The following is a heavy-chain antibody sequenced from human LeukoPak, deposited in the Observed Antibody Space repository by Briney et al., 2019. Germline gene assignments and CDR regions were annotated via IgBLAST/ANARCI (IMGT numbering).Heavy chain of an antibody. CDR3: ARAIGGQLLPDY. Sequence: SVKVSCKASGGTFSSYTISWVRQAPGQGLEWMGRIIPILGIANYAQKFQGRVTITADKSTSTAYMELSSLRSEDTAVYYCARAIGGQLLPDYWGQGTLVAVSS. D-gene: IGHD2-2*01. CDR2: IIPILGIA. V-gene: IGHV1-69*02. CDR1: GGTFSSYT. J-gene: IGHJ4*02.